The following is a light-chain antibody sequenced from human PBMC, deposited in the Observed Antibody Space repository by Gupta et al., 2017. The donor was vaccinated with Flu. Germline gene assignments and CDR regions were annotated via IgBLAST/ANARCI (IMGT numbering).Light chain of an antibody. J-gene: IGLJ3*02. Sequence: QSVLTQPPSTSGTPGQTVTISCSGGRSNIGRNYICWYHQLPGTAPKLLIYRNNLRPSGVPARFSGSKSDTSGSLSISGLRAEDEGDYYCASGDDARSVWVFGGGTTVTVL. V-gene: IGLV1-47*01. CDR1: RSNIGRNY. CDR2: RNN. CDR3: ASGDDARSVWV.